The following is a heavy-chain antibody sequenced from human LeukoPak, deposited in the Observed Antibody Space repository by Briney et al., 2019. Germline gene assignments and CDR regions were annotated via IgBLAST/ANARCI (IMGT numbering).Heavy chain of an antibody. Sequence: GGSLRLSCAASGFTFSDYYMSWIRQAPGKGLEWVSYISDSSSYTNYADSVKGRFTISRDNAKNSLYLQMNSLRAEDTAVYYCARDRSGWYWDYWGQGTLVTVSS. J-gene: IGHJ4*02. D-gene: IGHD6-19*01. CDR2: ISDSSSYT. CDR1: GFTFSDYY. V-gene: IGHV3-11*06. CDR3: ARDRSGWYWDY.